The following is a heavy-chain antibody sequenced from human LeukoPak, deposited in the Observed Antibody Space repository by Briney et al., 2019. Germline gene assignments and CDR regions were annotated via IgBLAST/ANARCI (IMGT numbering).Heavy chain of an antibody. CDR1: GSTFSSYG. CDR2: IWYDGSNK. D-gene: IGHD2-2*01. Sequence: PGGSLRLSCAASGSTFSSYGMHWVRQAPGKGLEWVAVIWYDGSNKYYADSVKGRFTISRDNSKNTLYLQMNSLRAEDTAVYYCARERVVVVVPAAMEYYYYGMDVWGKGTTVTVSS. CDR3: ARERVVVVVPAAMEYYYYGMDV. J-gene: IGHJ6*04. V-gene: IGHV3-33*01.